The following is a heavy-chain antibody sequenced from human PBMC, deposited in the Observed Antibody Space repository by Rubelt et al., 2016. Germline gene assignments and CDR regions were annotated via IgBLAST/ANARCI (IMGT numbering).Heavy chain of an antibody. D-gene: IGHD3-3*01. J-gene: IGHJ5*02. Sequence: QVRLVQSGAEVKKPGASVKVSCKASGYTFTNYGISWVRQAPGQGLEWMGWISAYNGNTNYAQRVQGRVTMTTDTATSTAHMELRSLRSDDPAVYYCARASTDFWSGSSNPWGQGVLVTVAS. CDR1: GYTFTNYG. CDR3: ARASTDFWSGSSNP. V-gene: IGHV1-18*01. CDR2: ISAYNGNT.